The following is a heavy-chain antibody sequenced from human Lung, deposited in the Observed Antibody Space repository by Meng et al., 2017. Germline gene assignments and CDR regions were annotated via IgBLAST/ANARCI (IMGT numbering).Heavy chain of an antibody. CDR3: ARGQKGYFDL. CDR1: GGSISSSHYY. CDR2: IYNSGST. J-gene: IGHJ2*01. Sequence: VKLQESGSGLVKPSQTLSLTCTVSGGSISSSHYYWSWIRQPPGKGLEWSGHIYNSGSTYYNPSLKSRITISVDTSKNQFSLKLSSVTAADTAVYYCARGQKGYFDLWGRGTLVTVSS. V-gene: IGHV4-30-4*01.